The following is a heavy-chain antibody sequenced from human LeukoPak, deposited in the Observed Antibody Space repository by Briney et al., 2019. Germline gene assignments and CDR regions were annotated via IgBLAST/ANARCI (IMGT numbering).Heavy chain of an antibody. D-gene: IGHD6-6*01. CDR3: VREYSSSSGRVFCI. CDR2: ISTDGSST. J-gene: IGHJ3*02. V-gene: IGHV3-74*01. CDR1: GFTFSSYW. Sequence: GGSLRLSCAAPGFTFSSYWMHWVRQAPGKGLVWVSRISTDGSSTNSADSVKGRFTISRDNAKNTLYLQMNSLRAEDTAVYYCVREYSSSSGRVFCIWGQGTMVTVSP.